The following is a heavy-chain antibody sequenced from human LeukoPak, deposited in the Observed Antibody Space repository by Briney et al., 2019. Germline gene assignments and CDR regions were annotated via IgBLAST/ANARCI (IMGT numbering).Heavy chain of an antibody. CDR1: GGTFSSYT. D-gene: IGHD5-24*01. V-gene: IGHV1-69*02. CDR2: IIPILGIA. CDR3: ARVLSVEGDGAFDI. J-gene: IGHJ3*02. Sequence: ASVKVSCKASGGTFSSYTISWVRQVPGQGLEWMGRIIPILGIANYAQKFQGRVTITADKSTSTAYMELSSLRSEDTAVYYCARVLSVEGDGAFDIWGQGTMVTVSS.